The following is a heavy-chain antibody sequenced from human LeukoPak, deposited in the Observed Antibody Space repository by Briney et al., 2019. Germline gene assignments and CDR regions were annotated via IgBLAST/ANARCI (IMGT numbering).Heavy chain of an antibody. Sequence: GGSLRLSCAASGFTFSGYAMSWVRQAPGKGLEWVSAISGSGGSTYYADSVKGRFTISRNNSKNTLYLQMNSLRAEDTAVYYCAKVLGGYYDILTGYYGGYYFDYWGQGTLVTVSS. V-gene: IGHV3-23*01. CDR2: ISGSGGST. CDR1: GFTFSGYA. D-gene: IGHD3-9*01. J-gene: IGHJ4*02. CDR3: AKVLGGYYDILTGYYGGYYFDY.